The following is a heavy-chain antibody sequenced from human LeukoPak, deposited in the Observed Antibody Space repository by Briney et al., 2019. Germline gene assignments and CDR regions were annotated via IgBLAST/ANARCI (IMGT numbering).Heavy chain of an antibody. D-gene: IGHD4-17*01. CDR3: ARGRPDDYGDSGVQGWFDP. V-gene: IGHV4-34*01. CDR2: INHSGST. J-gene: IGHJ5*02. Sequence: NSSETLSLTCAVYGGSFSGYYWSWIRQPPGKGLEWIGEINHSGSTNYNPSLKSRVTISVDTSKNQFSLKLSSVTAADTAVYYCARGRPDDYGDSGVQGWFDPWGQGTLVTVSS. CDR1: GGSFSGYY.